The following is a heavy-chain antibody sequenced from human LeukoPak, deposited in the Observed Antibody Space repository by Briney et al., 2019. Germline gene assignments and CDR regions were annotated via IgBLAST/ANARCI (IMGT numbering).Heavy chain of an antibody. Sequence: SETLSLTCTVSGGSVSSGSYYWSWIRQPPGKGLEWLGYIYYSGSTNYNPSLKSRVTMSVDTSQNQFSLKLSSVTAADTAVYYCARRGGSGRSFDYWGQGTLVTISS. J-gene: IGHJ4*02. CDR3: ARRGGSGRSFDY. CDR2: IYYSGST. D-gene: IGHD3-10*01. V-gene: IGHV4-61*01. CDR1: GGSVSSGSYY.